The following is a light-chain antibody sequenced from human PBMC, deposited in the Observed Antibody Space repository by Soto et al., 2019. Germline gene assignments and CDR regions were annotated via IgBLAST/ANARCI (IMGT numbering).Light chain of an antibody. J-gene: IGKJ1*01. CDR1: QTFSNF. CDR2: AAS. V-gene: IGKV1-39*01. CDR3: QQSCSNAQR. Sequence: DIQLTQSPSSLSASVGDRVTIACRASQTFSNFLNWYQHKPGKAPKLLIYAASSLQSRVPSRFSGSGAGTDFTLTLCDLQPEDSATYYVQQSCSNAQRFGQGTKVEI.